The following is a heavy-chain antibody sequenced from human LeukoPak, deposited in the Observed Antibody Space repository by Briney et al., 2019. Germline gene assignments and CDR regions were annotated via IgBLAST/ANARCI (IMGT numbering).Heavy chain of an antibody. CDR2: ISSSSSYI. V-gene: IGHV3-21*01. CDR3: ARAVPSTYYYDSSNYPDY. Sequence: PGGSLRLSCAASGFTVSSYSMNWVRQAPGKGLEWVSSISSSSSYIYYADSVKGRFTISRDNAKNSLYLQMNSLRAEDTAVYYCARAVPSTYYYDSSNYPDYWGQGILVTVSS. J-gene: IGHJ4*02. D-gene: IGHD3-22*01. CDR1: GFTVSSYS.